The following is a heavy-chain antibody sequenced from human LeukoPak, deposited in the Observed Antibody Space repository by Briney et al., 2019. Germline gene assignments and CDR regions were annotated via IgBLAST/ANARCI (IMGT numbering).Heavy chain of an antibody. CDR2: IKWNGGST. J-gene: IGHJ4*02. Sequence: GGSLRLSCAASGFTFDDYGMSWVRQAPGKGLECVSGIKWNGGSTGYADSVKGRFTISRDNSKNTLYLQMNSLRAEDTAVYYCAKEIWPTVTTPGWTYFDYWGQGTLVTVSS. CDR1: GFTFDDYG. D-gene: IGHD4-17*01. CDR3: AKEIWPTVTTPGWTYFDY. V-gene: IGHV3-20*04.